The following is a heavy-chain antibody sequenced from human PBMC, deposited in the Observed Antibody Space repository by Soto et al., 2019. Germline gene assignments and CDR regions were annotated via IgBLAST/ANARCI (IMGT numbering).Heavy chain of an antibody. D-gene: IGHD3-10*01. CDR2: INPNSGGT. Sequence: QVQLVQSGAEVKKPGASGKVSCKTSGYTFTGYYIHWVRQAPGQGLEWMGWINPNSGGTNYAQKFRGWVTMTRDTSISTAYMELSRLRSDDTAVYYCARDLFCYGSGSCIDYWGQGTLVTVSS. CDR1: GYTFTGYY. V-gene: IGHV1-2*04. J-gene: IGHJ4*02. CDR3: ARDLFCYGSGSCIDY.